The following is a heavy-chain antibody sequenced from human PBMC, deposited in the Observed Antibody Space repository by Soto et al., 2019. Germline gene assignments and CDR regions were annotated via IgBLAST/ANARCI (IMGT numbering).Heavy chain of an antibody. V-gene: IGHV3-23*01. CDR1: GLPFSSYA. D-gene: IGHD5-18*01. J-gene: IGHJ4*02. CDR3: AKEGYSYGLGGYFDY. Sequence: ELQLLESGGGLVQPGGSLRLSCAASGLPFSSYAMSWVRQAPGKGREGVLGIGGSSGRTHYADSVKGRFTISRDNSKNTLYLQMNSLRAEDTAVYYCAKEGYSYGLGGYFDYWGQGTLVTVSS. CDR2: IGGSSGRT.